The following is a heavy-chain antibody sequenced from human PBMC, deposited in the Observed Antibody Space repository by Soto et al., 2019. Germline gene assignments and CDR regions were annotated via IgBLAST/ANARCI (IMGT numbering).Heavy chain of an antibody. CDR3: AGLRGYAGSPIDY. D-gene: IGHD2-15*01. V-gene: IGHV4-59*01. CDR1: GGSIISGY. J-gene: IGHJ4*02. Sequence: SETLSLTCTVSGGSIISGYWSWIRQPPGKGLEWIGYISYSGNTNYNPSLKSRVTMSVDTPKNQFSLRLSSVTTAHTAVYYCAGLRGYAGSPIDYWGQGTLVTVSS. CDR2: ISYSGNT.